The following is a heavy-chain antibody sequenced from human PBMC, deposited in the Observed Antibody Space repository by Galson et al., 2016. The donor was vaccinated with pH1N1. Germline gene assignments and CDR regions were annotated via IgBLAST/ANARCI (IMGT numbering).Heavy chain of an antibody. J-gene: IGHJ4*02. D-gene: IGHD1-26*01. CDR3: ARGPGVGAIDY. Sequence: SVKVSCKASGYTFSIYGVTWVRQATGQGLEWMGWMNPNSGNTGYAQKFQGRVTMTRNTSISTAYMELSSLRSEDTAVYYCARGPGVGAIDYWGQGTLVTVSS. V-gene: IGHV1-8*02. CDR2: MNPNSGNT. CDR1: GYTFSIYG.